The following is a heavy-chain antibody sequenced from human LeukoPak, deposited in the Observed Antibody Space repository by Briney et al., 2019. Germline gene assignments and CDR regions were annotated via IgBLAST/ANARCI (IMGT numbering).Heavy chain of an antibody. CDR2: ITGSGGST. CDR1: GFTFSSFP. V-gene: IGHV3-23*01. Sequence: QPGGSLRLFCAASGFTFSSFPMTWVRLAPGKGLEWVSTITGSGGSTYYAESVKGRFTISRDNSKNTLYLQMNSLRGEDTALYYCAKDLAGCSDSWGQGTLVTVSS. J-gene: IGHJ4*02. D-gene: IGHD2-8*01. CDR3: AKDLAGCSDS.